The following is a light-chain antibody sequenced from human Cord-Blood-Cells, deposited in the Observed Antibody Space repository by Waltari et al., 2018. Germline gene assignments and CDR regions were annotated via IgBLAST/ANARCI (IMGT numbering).Light chain of an antibody. CDR1: QSVSSN. CDR2: GAS. J-gene: IGKJ4*01. Sequence: EIVMTQSPATLSVSPGERATLSCRASQSVSSNLALYQQKPGQAPRLLIYGASTRATGIPARFSGSGSGTEFTLTISSLQSEDFAVYYCQQYNNWPPLTFGRGTKVEIK. V-gene: IGKV3-15*01. CDR3: QQYNNWPPLT.